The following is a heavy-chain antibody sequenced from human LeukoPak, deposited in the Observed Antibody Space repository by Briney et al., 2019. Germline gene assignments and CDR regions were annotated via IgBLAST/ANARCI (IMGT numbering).Heavy chain of an antibody. J-gene: IGHJ4*02. Sequence: SETLSLTCTVSGGSISSSSYYWGWIRQPPGKGLEWIGSIYYSGSTYYNPSLKSRVTISVDTSKNQFSLKLSSVTAADTAVYYCARQLYGDYSYFDYWGQGTLVTVSS. CDR3: ARQLYGDYSYFDY. CDR1: GGSISSSSYY. D-gene: IGHD4-17*01. V-gene: IGHV4-39*01. CDR2: IYYSGST.